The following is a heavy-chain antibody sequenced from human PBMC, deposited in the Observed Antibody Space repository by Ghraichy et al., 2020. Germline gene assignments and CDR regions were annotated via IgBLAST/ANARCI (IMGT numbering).Heavy chain of an antibody. CDR2: IYHSGST. CDR3: ARRSGYGQNFDY. J-gene: IGHJ4*02. D-gene: IGHD5-18*01. CDR1: GYSISSGYY. V-gene: IGHV4-38-2*01. Sequence: SETLSLTCAVSGYSISSGYYWGWIRQPPGKGLEWIGSIYHSGSTYYNPSLKSRVTISVDTSKNQFSLKLSSVTAADTAVYYCARRSGYGQNFDYWGQGTLVTVSS.